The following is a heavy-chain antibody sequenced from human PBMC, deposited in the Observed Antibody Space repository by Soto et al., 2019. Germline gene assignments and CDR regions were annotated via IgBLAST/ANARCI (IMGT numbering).Heavy chain of an antibody. Sequence: EVQLVESGGGLVQPGGSLRLSCVASGFTFSSYDMHWVRQATGKGLEWVSAIGTAGDTYYPGSVKGRFTISRENAKNSLYLQMNSLRAGDTAVYYCARGDTVTTSHYYYYMDVWGKGTTVTVSS. V-gene: IGHV3-13*01. D-gene: IGHD4-4*01. CDR2: IGTAGDT. CDR3: ARGDTVTTSHYYYYMDV. J-gene: IGHJ6*03. CDR1: GFTFSSYD.